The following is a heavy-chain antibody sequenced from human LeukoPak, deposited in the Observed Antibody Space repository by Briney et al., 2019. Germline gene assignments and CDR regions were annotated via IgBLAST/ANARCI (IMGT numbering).Heavy chain of an antibody. D-gene: IGHD3-9*01. CDR3: TKEGQGFDWFTYYFDY. CDR2: ISSSSSYI. Sequence: GGSLRLSCAASGFTFSSYSMNWVRQAPGKGLEWVSSISSSSSYIYYADSVKGRFTISRDNSKNTLYLQMNSLKTEDTAVYYCTKEGQGFDWFTYYFDYWGQGTLVTVSS. V-gene: IGHV3-21*01. CDR1: GFTFSSYS. J-gene: IGHJ4*02.